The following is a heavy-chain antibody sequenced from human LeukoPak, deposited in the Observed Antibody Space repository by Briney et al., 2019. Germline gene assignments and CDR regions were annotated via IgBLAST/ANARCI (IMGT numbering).Heavy chain of an antibody. V-gene: IGHV1-2*02. CDR1: GYTFTGYY. Sequence: EASVKVSCKASGYTFTGYYMHWVRQAPGQGLEWMGWINPNSGGTNYAQKFQGRVTMTRDTSITTAYMELSRLRSDDTAVYYCARVFRSITARLDFDYWGQGTLVTVSS. D-gene: IGHD6-6*01. CDR2: INPNSGGT. J-gene: IGHJ4*02. CDR3: ARVFRSITARLDFDY.